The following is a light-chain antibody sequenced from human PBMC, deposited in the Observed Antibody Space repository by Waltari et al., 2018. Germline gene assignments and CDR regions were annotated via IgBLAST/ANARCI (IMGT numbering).Light chain of an antibody. V-gene: IGLV2-23*02. CDR3: CSYVQKDIWL. CDR2: EVI. CDR1: TGDGGNSNF. J-gene: IGLJ3*02. Sequence: QSALTQPASVSGAPGQSITIPCTGTTGDGGNSNFVSWYQHHPGKVPTLIIYEVIKRPSGISDRFTGSKSGNTASLSISGLQAEDEADYYCCSYVQKDIWLFGGGTKVTVL.